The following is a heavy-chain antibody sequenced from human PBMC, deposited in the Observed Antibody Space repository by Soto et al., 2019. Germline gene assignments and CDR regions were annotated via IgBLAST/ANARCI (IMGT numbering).Heavy chain of an antibody. V-gene: IGHV3-30*18. CDR2: ISYDGSNK. D-gene: IGHD3-10*01. CDR3: AKDRGTMVRQVPYYYYYGMDV. Sequence: QVQLVESGGGVVQPGRSLRLSCAASGFTFSSYGMHWVRQAPGKGLEWVAVISYDGSNKYYADSVKGRFTISRDNSKNTLYLQMNRLRAEDTAVYYCAKDRGTMVRQVPYYYYYGMDVWGQGTTVTVSS. J-gene: IGHJ6*02. CDR1: GFTFSSYG.